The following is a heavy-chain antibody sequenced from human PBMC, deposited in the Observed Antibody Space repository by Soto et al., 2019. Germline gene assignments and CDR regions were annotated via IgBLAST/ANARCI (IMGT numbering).Heavy chain of an antibody. Sequence: QVHLVESGGGVVQPGRSLTLSCAASGFSFDSYAMHWVRQAPGKLEWSAIISYDGVNKFYADSVRGRFTISRDNSKNTLYVQMDSLRGDDTAVYYCARDLSHCIGGRCFSSNGIDVWGQGTTVTVSS. CDR1: GFSFDSYA. CDR3: ARDLSHCIGGRCFSSNGIDV. CDR2: ISYDGVNK. J-gene: IGHJ6*02. D-gene: IGHD2-15*01. V-gene: IGHV3-30-3*01.